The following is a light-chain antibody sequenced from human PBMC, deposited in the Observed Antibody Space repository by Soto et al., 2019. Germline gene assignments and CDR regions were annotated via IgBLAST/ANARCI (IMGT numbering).Light chain of an antibody. V-gene: IGLV2-14*03. CDR3: SSFARSSTLV. CDR2: DVS. J-gene: IGLJ2*01. Sequence: QLVLTQPASVSASPGQSVSISCTGTSSDVGGYNYVSWYQHYPGKAPKLIIYDVSNRPSGISNRFSGSKSDNTASLTISGLQAEDEADYYCSSFARSSTLVFGGGTKLTVL. CDR1: SSDVGGYNY.